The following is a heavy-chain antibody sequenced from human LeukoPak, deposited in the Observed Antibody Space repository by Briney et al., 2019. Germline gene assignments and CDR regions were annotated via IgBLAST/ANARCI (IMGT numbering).Heavy chain of an antibody. V-gene: IGHV4-31*03. CDR3: ARADSSSWKD. CDR1: GGSISSGGYY. Sequence: PSETLSLTCTVSGGSISSGGYYWSWIRQHPGKGLEWIGYIYYSGSTYYNPSLKSRVTISVDTSKNQFSLKLSSVTAADTAIYYCARADSSSWKDWGQGTLVTVSS. J-gene: IGHJ4*02. CDR2: IYYSGST. D-gene: IGHD6-13*01.